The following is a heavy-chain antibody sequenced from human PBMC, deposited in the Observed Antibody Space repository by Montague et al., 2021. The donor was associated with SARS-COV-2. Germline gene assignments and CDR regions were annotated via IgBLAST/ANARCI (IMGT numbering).Heavy chain of an antibody. Sequence: SETLSLTCIVSSSSVRSYFWSWIRQPPGKGLEWIGNIYDSGSTNYNPSLKSRVTISVDTSKNQFSLKLSAVTAADTAVYYCARENTVTTFGGPYYIDSWGQGTLVTVSA. CDR2: IYDSGST. J-gene: IGHJ4*02. V-gene: IGHV4-59*02. CDR3: ARENTVTTFGGPYYIDS. CDR1: SSSVRSYF. D-gene: IGHD4-17*01.